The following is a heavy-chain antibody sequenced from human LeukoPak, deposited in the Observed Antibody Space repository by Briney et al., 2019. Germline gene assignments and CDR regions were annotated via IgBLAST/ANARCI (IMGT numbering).Heavy chain of an antibody. J-gene: IGHJ4*02. CDR3: ARHLVVITLYYFDY. CDR2: IHYSGKT. Sequence: SETLSLTCTFPSGSISDSDYYWGWIRQSPGKGLEWIGSIHYSGKTHYSPSLKSRASISADTSKNHFYLNLKSVTAADTALYFCARHLVVITLYYFDYWSQGTLVTASS. D-gene: IGHD3-22*01. CDR1: SGSISDSDYY. V-gene: IGHV4-39*01.